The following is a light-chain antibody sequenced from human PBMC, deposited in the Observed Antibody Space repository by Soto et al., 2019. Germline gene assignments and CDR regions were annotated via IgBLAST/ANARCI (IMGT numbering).Light chain of an antibody. CDR2: DAS. CDR1: QDISNY. Sequence: DIQMTQSPSSLSASVGDRVTITCQASQDISNYLNWYQQKPGKAPKLLIYDASNLETGVPLRFSGTGSGTYFTFTISSLQHEHIATYYCQQYDNFSYTFGQGNKLEIK. J-gene: IGKJ2*01. CDR3: QQYDNFSYT. V-gene: IGKV1-33*01.